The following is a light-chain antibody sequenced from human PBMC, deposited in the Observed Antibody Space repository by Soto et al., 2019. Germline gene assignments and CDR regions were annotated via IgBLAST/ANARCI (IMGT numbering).Light chain of an antibody. CDR2: DVS. V-gene: IGLV2-14*01. CDR1: SSDIGAYNY. J-gene: IGLJ1*01. Sequence: QSVLTQPASVSGSPGQSITISCNGTSSDIGAYNYVSWYQQHPGKAPKLMICDVSDRPSGVSNRFSGSKSGNMASLTISGLQAEDEADYYCSSYTSSSTLYVFGTGTKVTVL. CDR3: SSYTSSSTLYV.